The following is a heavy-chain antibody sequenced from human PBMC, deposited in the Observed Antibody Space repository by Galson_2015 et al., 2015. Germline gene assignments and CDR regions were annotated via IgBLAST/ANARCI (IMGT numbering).Heavy chain of an antibody. V-gene: IGHV3-21*01. Sequence: SLRLSCAASGFTFTSYSMNWVRQAPGKGLEWVSYISSSSDYIYYADSIKGRFIISRDNAKNSLYLQMNSLRAEDTAVYYCAREHTGTGYKIDYWGQGTLVTVSS. CDR1: GFTFTSYS. D-gene: IGHD1-14*01. J-gene: IGHJ4*02. CDR2: ISSSSDYI. CDR3: AREHTGTGYKIDY.